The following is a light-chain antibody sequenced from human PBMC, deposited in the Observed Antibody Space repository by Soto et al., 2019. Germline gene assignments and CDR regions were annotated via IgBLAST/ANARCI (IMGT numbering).Light chain of an antibody. J-gene: IGKJ4*01. V-gene: IGKV1-39*01. CDR3: QQSDTMPLT. CDR1: QYISSY. Sequence: DIQMVQSPSSLSASVGDRVTITCRASQYISSYLNWYQQRSGKAPKLLIYAAVSLERGVPSRFSGSASGTDFTPTISGLQPEDSATYYCQQSDTMPLTFGGGTKVEIK. CDR2: AAV.